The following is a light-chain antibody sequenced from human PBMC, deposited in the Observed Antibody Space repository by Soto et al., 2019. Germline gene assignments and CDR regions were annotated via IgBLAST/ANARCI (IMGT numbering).Light chain of an antibody. CDR1: QRVSNNY. J-gene: IGKJ1*01. Sequence: EIVLTQSPGTLALSPGERATLSCRASQRVSNNYLAWYQQTPGQAPRLLIYGASSRATGIPDRFSGSGSGTDFTLTISRLEPEDFAVYFCQQYGSSPCTFGQGTKVEIK. V-gene: IGKV3-20*01. CDR2: GAS. CDR3: QQYGSSPCT.